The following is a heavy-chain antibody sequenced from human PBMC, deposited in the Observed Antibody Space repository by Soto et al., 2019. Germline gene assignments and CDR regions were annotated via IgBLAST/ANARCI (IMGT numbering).Heavy chain of an antibody. CDR1: GGTFSSYA. V-gene: IGHV1-69*13. Sequence: ASVKVSCKASGGTFSSYAISWVRQAPGQGLEWMGGIIPIFGTANYAQKFQGRVTITADESTSTAYMELSSLRSEDTAVYYCAAADYYDSSPPNAFDIWGQGTMVTVSS. D-gene: IGHD3-22*01. J-gene: IGHJ3*02. CDR3: AAADYYDSSPPNAFDI. CDR2: IIPIFGTA.